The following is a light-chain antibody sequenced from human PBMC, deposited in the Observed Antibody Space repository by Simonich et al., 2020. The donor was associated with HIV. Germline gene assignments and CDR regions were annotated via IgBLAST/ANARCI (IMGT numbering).Light chain of an antibody. CDR1: ALPKKY. Sequence: SYELTQPPSVSVSPGQTARITCSGAALPKKYAYWYQQKSGQAPVLVIYEDSKRPSGIPERFSGSSSGTMATLTISGAQVEDEADYYCYSTDSSGNYIGVFGGGTKLTVL. CDR3: YSTDSSGNYIGV. V-gene: IGLV3-10*01. J-gene: IGLJ2*01. CDR2: EDS.